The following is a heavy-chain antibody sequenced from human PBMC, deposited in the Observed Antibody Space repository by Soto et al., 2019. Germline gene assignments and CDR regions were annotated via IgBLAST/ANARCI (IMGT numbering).Heavy chain of an antibody. V-gene: IGHV4-59*01. D-gene: IGHD3-3*01. J-gene: IGHJ6*02. CDR3: ARSGYYPYGMGV. CDR2: IYYSGST. CDR1: GGSISSYY. Sequence: PSETLSLTCTVSGGSISSYYWSWIRQPPGKGLEWIGYIYYSGSTNYNPSLKSRVTISVDTSKNQFSVKLSSVTAADTAVHYCARSGYYPYGMGVWGQGTTVTVSS.